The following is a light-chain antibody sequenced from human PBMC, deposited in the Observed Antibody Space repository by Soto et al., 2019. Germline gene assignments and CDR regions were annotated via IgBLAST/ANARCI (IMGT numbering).Light chain of an antibody. V-gene: IGKV3-11*01. CDR1: QSVSSY. J-gene: IGKJ3*01. CDR2: DAS. CDR3: QLRSNWRGVT. Sequence: EIVLTQSPATLSLSPGERATLSCRASQSVSSYLAWYQQKPGQAPRLLIYDASNRATGIPARFSGSGSGTDFTLTISSLEPEDFAVYYCQLRSNWRGVTFGPGTKVDIK.